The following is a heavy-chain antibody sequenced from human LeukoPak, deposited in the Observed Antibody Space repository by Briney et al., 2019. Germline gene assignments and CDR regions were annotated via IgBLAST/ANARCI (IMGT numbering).Heavy chain of an antibody. CDR2: MNPDIGNT. J-gene: IGHJ4*02. V-gene: IGHV1-8*02. CDR3: ARGGVREIQKIDY. Sequence: ASVKVSCKASGYTFTSYAMNWVRQAPGQGLEWMGWMNPDIGNTGFAQKFQGRITMTRNTSITTAYMELSSLRSEDTAVYYCARGGVREIQKIDYWGQGTLVTVSS. D-gene: IGHD3-10*01. CDR1: GYTFTSYA.